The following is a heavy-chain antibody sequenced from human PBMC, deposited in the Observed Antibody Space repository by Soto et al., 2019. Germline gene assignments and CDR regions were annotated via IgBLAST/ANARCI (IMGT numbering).Heavy chain of an antibody. D-gene: IGHD4-17*01. CDR1: GFSLDEYG. CDR3: ARDHRWGYEYGDYGDS. CDR2: MHRNGNST. J-gene: IGHJ5*01. V-gene: IGHV3-20*04. Sequence: EVQLVESGGGVVRPGGSLRLACVVSGFSLDEYGMSWVRQSPRKGPEWVSGMHRNGNSTGYADSVKGRFTISRDDAKNSLYLQLNRLRAEDTAFYYCARDHRWGYEYGDYGDSWGHGTLVTVSS.